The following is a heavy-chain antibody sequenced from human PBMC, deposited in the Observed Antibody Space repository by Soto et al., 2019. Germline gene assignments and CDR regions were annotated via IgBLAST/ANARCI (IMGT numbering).Heavy chain of an antibody. J-gene: IGHJ4*02. V-gene: IGHV3-23*01. CDR3: AKGDSSSWYYFDY. CDR2: ITASGSST. CDR1: QFTFSIYA. Sequence: EVQLLESGGDLVQPGGSLRLSCVASQFTFSIYAMNWVRQAPGKGLEWVAGITASGSSTYYADSVKGRFTISRDNSTNTVYLQMNSLTAEDTAIYYCAKGDSSSWYYFDYWGQGTLVTVSS. D-gene: IGHD6-13*01.